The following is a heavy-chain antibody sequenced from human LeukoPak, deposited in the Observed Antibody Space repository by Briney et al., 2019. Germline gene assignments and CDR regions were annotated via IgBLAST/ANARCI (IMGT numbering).Heavy chain of an antibody. CDR2: IAADGRDK. CDR3: ARDLGYCSGSTCYVGYFDY. CDR1: GFTVSSNE. J-gene: IGHJ4*02. V-gene: IGHV3-30*14. D-gene: IGHD2-15*01. Sequence: PGGSLRLSCAASGFTVSSNEMSWVRQAPGKGLEWVAVIAADGRDKHHADSVKGRFTISRDNSKNTLYLQMNSLRAEDTAVYYCARDLGYCSGSTCYVGYFDYWGQGTQVTVSS.